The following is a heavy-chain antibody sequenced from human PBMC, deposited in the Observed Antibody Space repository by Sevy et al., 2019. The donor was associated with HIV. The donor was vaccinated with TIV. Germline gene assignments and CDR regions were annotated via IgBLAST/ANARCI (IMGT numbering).Heavy chain of an antibody. CDR2: IYYSGST. CDR1: GGSISSYY. CDR3: ARDLRGRSWLRDAWDI. J-gene: IGHJ3*02. V-gene: IGHV4-59*01. Sequence: SETLSLTCTVSGGSISSYYWSWIRQPPGKGLEWIGYIYYSGSTNYNPTLKRRVTISVDTSKNQFSMKLSSVTAAVTAVYYGARDLRGRSWLRDAWDIWGQGTMVTVSS. D-gene: IGHD5-12*01.